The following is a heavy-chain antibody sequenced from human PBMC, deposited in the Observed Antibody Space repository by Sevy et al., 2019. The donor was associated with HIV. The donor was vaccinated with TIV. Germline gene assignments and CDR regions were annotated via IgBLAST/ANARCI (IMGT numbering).Heavy chain of an antibody. CDR1: GFTFSSYW. Sequence: GGSLRLSCAASGFTFSSYWMQWVRQAPEKGLVWVSRINSDGSSTSYADSVKGRFTISRDNAKNTLYLQMNSLRAEDTAVYYCARVDTPMVDIHDFDYWGQGTLVTVSS. V-gene: IGHV3-74*01. CDR2: INSDGSST. CDR3: ARVDTPMVDIHDFDY. J-gene: IGHJ4*02. D-gene: IGHD5-18*01.